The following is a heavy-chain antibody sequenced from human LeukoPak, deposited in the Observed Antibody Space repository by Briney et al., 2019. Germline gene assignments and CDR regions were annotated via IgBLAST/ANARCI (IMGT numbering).Heavy chain of an antibody. CDR2: INPNSGGT. J-gene: IGHJ6*03. CDR1: GYTFNGDY. Sequence: ASVKVSCKASGYTFNGDYMHWVRQAPGQGLEWMGWINPNSGGTNYAQKFQGRVTMTRDTSISTAYMGLSRLRSDDTAVYYCARNNWNYAASYYYYYMDVWGKGTTVTVSS. CDR3: ARNNWNYAASYYYYYMDV. V-gene: IGHV1-2*02. D-gene: IGHD1-7*01.